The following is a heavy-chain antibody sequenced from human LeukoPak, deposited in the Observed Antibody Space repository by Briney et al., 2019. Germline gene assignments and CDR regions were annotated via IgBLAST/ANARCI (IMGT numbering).Heavy chain of an antibody. Sequence: GGSLRLSCAASGFTVSSNYMSWVRQAPGKGLEWVSVIYSGGSTYYADSVKGRFTISRDNSKNTLYLQMNSLRAEGTAVYYCARSSKYYYDSSGYYLVDWGQGTLVTVSS. CDR2: IYSGGST. V-gene: IGHV3-53*01. CDR3: ARSSKYYYDSSGYYLVD. D-gene: IGHD3-22*01. J-gene: IGHJ4*02. CDR1: GFTVSSNY.